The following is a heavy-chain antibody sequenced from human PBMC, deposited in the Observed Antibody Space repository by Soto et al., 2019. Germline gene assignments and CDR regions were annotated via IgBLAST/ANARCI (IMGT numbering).Heavy chain of an antibody. CDR1: GFSFSTYG. J-gene: IGHJ4*02. V-gene: IGHV3-30*18. D-gene: IGHD1-26*01. CDR2: ISNDGSNK. CDR3: AKGFGNYLAFDY. Sequence: QVHLVESGGGVVQPGRSLRLSCAASGFSFSTYGMHWVRQAPGKGLEWVAFISNDGSNKYYADSVKGRFTISGDNSKGTLFLQMNRLRAAHTAVYYCAKGFGNYLAFDYWGQGILGTVS.